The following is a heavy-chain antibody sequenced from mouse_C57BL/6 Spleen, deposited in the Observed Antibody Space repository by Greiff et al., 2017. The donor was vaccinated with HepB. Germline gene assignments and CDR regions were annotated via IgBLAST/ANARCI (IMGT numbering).Heavy chain of an antibody. Sequence: QVQLQQPGAELVRPGSSVKLSCKASGYTFTSYWMHWVKQRPIQGLEWIGNIDPSDSETHYNQKFKDKATLTVDKSSSTAYMQLSSLTSEASAVYYCARDGYYVNWFDYWGQGTTLTVSS. J-gene: IGHJ2*01. CDR1: GYTFTSYW. V-gene: IGHV1-52*01. CDR2: IDPSDSET. D-gene: IGHD2-3*01. CDR3: ARDGYYVNWFDY.